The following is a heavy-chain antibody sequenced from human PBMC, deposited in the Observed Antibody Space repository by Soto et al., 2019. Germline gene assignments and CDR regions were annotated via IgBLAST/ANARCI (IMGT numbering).Heavy chain of an antibody. Sequence: QVQLVQSGAEVKKPGASVKVSCKTSGYTFTSYDISWVRQAPGQGLEWMGWISAYKGNTNYAQKLQGRVTMTTDTATSTAYLELRSLSSDDTVVYYCARVRDGSYSRVWGQGTLVTVYS. J-gene: IGHJ4*02. D-gene: IGHD1-26*01. V-gene: IGHV1-18*01. CDR1: GYTFTSYD. CDR2: ISAYKGNT. CDR3: ARVRDGSYSRV.